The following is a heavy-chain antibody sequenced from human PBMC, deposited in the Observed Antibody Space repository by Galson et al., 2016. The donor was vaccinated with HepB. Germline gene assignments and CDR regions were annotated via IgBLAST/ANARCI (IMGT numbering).Heavy chain of an antibody. Sequence: SLRLSCAASGFALSNFSMHWVRQAPGKGLEWVSSISIRSTYIYYADSVRGRFTISRDNAKSSLFLQMNNLRVDDTAVYYCARGCRGGSCIDSGGQGARVTVSS. D-gene: IGHD2-15*01. CDR3: ARGCRGGSCIDS. CDR2: ISIRSTYI. CDR1: GFALSNFS. V-gene: IGHV3-21*01. J-gene: IGHJ4*02.